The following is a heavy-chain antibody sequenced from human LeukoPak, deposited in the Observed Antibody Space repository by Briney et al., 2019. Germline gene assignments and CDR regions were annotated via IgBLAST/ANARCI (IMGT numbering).Heavy chain of an antibody. D-gene: IGHD3-10*01. CDR3: VMDGGYYGPDS. CDR1: GFTISCYW. V-gene: IGHV3-7*04. CDR2: INQVASEK. Sequence: PGGSLRLSCAASGFTISCYWMSWVRQAPGKGLEWVANINQVASEKNYVDSVKGRFTISRDNAKNSLYLQMNSVRAEDTAMYYCVMDGGYYGPDSWVQGAMVSVSS. J-gene: IGHJ4*02.